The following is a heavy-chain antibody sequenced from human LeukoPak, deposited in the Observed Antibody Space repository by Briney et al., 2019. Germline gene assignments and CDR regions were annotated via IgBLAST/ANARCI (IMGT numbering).Heavy chain of an antibody. CDR2: ISGSGGST. J-gene: IGHJ3*02. Sequence: GGSLRLSCATSQFNFNSYGMTWVRQAPGKGLEGVSSISGSGGSTQYADSVQGRFTISRDNSKNTLYLQMNSLRAEDTSVYYCAKDPNGDYIGTFDIWGQGTMVTVSS. CDR3: AKDPNGDYIGTFDI. V-gene: IGHV3-23*01. CDR1: QFNFNSYG. D-gene: IGHD4-17*01.